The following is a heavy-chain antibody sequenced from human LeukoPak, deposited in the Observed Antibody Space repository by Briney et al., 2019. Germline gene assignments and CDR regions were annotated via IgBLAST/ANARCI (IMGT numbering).Heavy chain of an antibody. CDR3: ARRRKDLNWFDP. Sequence: SETLSLTCTVSGDSISNSDYYWGWIRQPPGKGLEWIALINYSGRTFYNPSLRSRVTISVDMSKNQFSLNLNSVSAADTAVYYCARRRKDLNWFDPWGQGTLVTVSS. V-gene: IGHV4-39*01. J-gene: IGHJ5*02. CDR1: GDSISNSDYY. CDR2: INYSGRT.